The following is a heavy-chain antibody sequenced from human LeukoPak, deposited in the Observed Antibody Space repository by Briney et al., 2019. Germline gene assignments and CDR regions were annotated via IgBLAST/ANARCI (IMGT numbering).Heavy chain of an antibody. Sequence: PGGSLRLSCAASGFTFSNYWMHWVRQAPGKGLVWVSRINTDGSRTTYADSVRGRFTISRDNAKNTLYLQMNTLRAEDTAVYCCARSAGMVDYWGQGTLVTVSS. CDR3: ARSAGMVDY. V-gene: IGHV3-74*01. J-gene: IGHJ4*02. CDR2: INTDGSRT. CDR1: GFTFSNYW.